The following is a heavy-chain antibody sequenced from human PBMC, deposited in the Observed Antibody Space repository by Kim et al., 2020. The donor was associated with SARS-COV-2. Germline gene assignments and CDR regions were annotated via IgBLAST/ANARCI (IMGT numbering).Heavy chain of an antibody. J-gene: IGHJ6*02. Sequence: SPSFQGQVTISADKSISTAYLQWSSLKASDTAMYYCARQRGAGDSGGMDVWGQGTTVTVSS. V-gene: IGHV5-51*01. CDR3: ARQRGAGDSGGMDV. D-gene: IGHD2-21*02.